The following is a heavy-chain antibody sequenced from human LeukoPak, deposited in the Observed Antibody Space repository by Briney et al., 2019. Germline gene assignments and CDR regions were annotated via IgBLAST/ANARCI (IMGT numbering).Heavy chain of an antibody. CDR2: IYYSGST. D-gene: IGHD6-13*01. J-gene: IGHJ3*02. CDR3: ARHQGYSSSWTRDDAFDI. CDR1: GGSISSSSYY. V-gene: IGHV4-39*01. Sequence: PSETLSLTCTVSGGSISSSSYYWGWIRQPPGKGLEWIGSIYYSGSTYYNPSLKSRVTISVDTSKNQFSLKLSSVTAADTAVYYCARHQGYSSSWTRDDAFDIWGRGTMVTVSS.